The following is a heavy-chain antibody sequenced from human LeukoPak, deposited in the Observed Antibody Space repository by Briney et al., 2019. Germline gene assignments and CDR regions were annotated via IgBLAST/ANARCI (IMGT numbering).Heavy chain of an antibody. CDR3: ASFGIAWGSAY. CDR2: ISDDGTYT. J-gene: IGHJ4*02. D-gene: IGHD7-27*01. V-gene: IGHV3-74*03. CDR1: GFSFSRHW. Sequence: PGGSLRLSCAASGFSFSRHWVHWVRQAPGKGLVWVSRISDDGTYTANVDSVEGRFSTSRDNVGNTLYLHMNGLRVEDTAMYYCASFGIAWGSAYWGQGTLVTVSS.